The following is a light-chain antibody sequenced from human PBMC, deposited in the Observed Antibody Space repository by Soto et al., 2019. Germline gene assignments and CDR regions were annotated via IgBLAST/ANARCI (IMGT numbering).Light chain of an antibody. CDR3: QKYNSAPPSPADAWT. CDR1: QGINNY. Sequence: DIQMTQSPSSLSASVGDRVTITCRASQGINNYLAWYQQKPGKVPKLLIYAASTLQSGVPSRFSGSGFGTDFTLTISSLQPEDVATYYCQKYNSAPPSPADAWTFGQGTKVEIK. CDR2: AAS. V-gene: IGKV1-27*01. J-gene: IGKJ1*01.